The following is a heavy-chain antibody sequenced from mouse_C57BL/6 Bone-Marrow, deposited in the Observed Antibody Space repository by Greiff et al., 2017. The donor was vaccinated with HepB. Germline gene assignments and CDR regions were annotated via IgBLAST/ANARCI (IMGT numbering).Heavy chain of an antibody. CDR2: ISNGGGST. Sequence: EVQRVESGGGLVQPGGSLKLSCAASGFTFSDYYMYWVRQTPEKRLEWVAYISNGGGSTYYPDTVKGRFTISRDNAKNTLYLQMSRLKSEDTAMYYCARTYYYGSSHPYYAMDYWGQGTSVTVSS. D-gene: IGHD1-1*01. CDR3: ARTYYYGSSHPYYAMDY. V-gene: IGHV5-12*01. CDR1: GFTFSDYY. J-gene: IGHJ4*01.